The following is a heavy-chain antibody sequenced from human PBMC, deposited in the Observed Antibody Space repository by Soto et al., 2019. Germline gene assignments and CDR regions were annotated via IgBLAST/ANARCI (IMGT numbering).Heavy chain of an antibody. J-gene: IGHJ3*02. V-gene: IGHV3-33*01. CDR2: IWFDGSDK. CDR3: ARLYCSSPSCYSVGAFEI. D-gene: IGHD2-2*01. CDR1: GFTFSNYG. Sequence: LRLSCAASGFTFSNYGMHWVRQAPCKGLEWVALIWFDGSDKYYADSVKGRFTMSRDNSKNTVYLQMNSLRAEDTAMYYCARLYCSSPSCYSVGAFEIRGQGTMVTVSS.